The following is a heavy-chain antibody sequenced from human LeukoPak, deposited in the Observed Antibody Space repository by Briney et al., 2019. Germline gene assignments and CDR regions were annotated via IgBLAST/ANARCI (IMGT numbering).Heavy chain of an antibody. J-gene: IGHJ4*02. V-gene: IGHV3-30*04. CDR1: GFNFSNYA. CDR3: ATLPYYYDSSGSYYFDY. D-gene: IGHD3-22*01. Sequence: GGSLRLSCAASGFNFSNYAMHWVRQAPGKGLEWVAVISYEGSNKYYADSVKGRFTISRDNSKNKQYLQMNSLRVEDTAVYYCATLPYYYDSSGSYYFDYWGQGTLVTVSS. CDR2: ISYEGSNK.